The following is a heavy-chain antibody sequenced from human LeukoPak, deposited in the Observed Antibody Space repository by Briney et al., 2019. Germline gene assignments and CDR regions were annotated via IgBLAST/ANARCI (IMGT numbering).Heavy chain of an antibody. CDR1: GYSFTSYW. CDR2: IYPGDSDT. J-gene: IGHJ4*02. D-gene: IGHD3-10*01. Sequence: GESLKISCKGSGYSFTSYWIGWVRQMPGKGLEWMGIIYPGDSDTRYSPSFQGQVTISADKSISTAYLQWSSLKASDIAMYYCARRYYYGSGQKYYFDYWGQGTLVTVSS. V-gene: IGHV5-51*01. CDR3: ARRYYYGSGQKYYFDY.